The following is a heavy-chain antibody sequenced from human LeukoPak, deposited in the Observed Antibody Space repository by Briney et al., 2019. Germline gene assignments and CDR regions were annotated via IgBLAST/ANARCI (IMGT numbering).Heavy chain of an antibody. Sequence: GGSLRLSCAASGFTFSSYSMNWVRQAPGKGLEWVSSISSSSSYIYYADSVKGRFTISRDNAKNSLYLQMNSLRAEDTAVYYCAREFPVAGKRRDYFDYWGQGTPVTVSS. CDR3: AREFPVAGKRRDYFDY. CDR1: GFTFSSYS. V-gene: IGHV3-21*01. J-gene: IGHJ4*02. CDR2: ISSSSSYI. D-gene: IGHD6-19*01.